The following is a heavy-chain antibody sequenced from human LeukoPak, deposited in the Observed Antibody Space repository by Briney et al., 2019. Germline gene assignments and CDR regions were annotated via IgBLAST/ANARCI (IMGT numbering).Heavy chain of an antibody. D-gene: IGHD3-10*01. CDR1: GFTFSSYA. V-gene: IGHV3-30-3*01. Sequence: GGSLRLSCAASGFTFSSYAMHWVRQAPGKGLEWVAVISYDGSNKYYADSVKGRFTISRDNSKNTLYLQMNSLRAEDTAVYYCARFYGSGSYYTIFDYWGQGTLVTVSS. J-gene: IGHJ4*02. CDR3: ARFYGSGSYYTIFDY. CDR2: ISYDGSNK.